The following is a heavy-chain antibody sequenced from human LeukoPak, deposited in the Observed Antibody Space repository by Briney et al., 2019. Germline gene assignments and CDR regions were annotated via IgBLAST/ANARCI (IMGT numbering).Heavy chain of an antibody. D-gene: IGHD6-19*01. CDR2: ITTSRSYI. CDR3: ARVHSSGQLETFDY. Sequence: KSGGSLRLSCAASGFTFSNAWMSWVRQAPGKGLEWVSSITTSRSYIYYADSVKGRFTSSRDNAKNALYLQMNSLRAEDTAVYYCARVHSSGQLETFDYWGQGTLVTVSS. CDR1: GFTFSNAW. V-gene: IGHV3-21*01. J-gene: IGHJ4*02.